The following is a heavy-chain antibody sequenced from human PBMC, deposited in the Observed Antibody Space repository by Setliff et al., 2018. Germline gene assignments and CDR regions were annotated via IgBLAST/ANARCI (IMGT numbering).Heavy chain of an antibody. CDR2: IKTDTGSP. CDR1: GYTFTTYA. Sequence: ASVKVSCKASGYTFTTYAIHWVRQAPGQGLEWMGWIKTDTGSPTYARGFTGRLVFSLDTSVGTTFLQISSLKAEDTAVYYCARGIYYYSSGGFYYMDVWGKGTTVTVSS. D-gene: IGHD3-10*01. V-gene: IGHV7-4-1*02. CDR3: ARGIYYYSSGGFYYMDV. J-gene: IGHJ6*03.